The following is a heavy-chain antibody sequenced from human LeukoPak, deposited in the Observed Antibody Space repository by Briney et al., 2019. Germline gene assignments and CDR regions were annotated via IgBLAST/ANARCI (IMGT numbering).Heavy chain of an antibody. CDR1: GFTFSGYG. Sequence: GRSLRLSCAASGFTFSGYGMHWVRQAPGKGLEWVAVISYDGSNKYYADSVKGRFTISRDNSKNTLYLQMNSLRAEDTAVYYCAKDVAVAGFYYFDYWGQGALVTVSS. D-gene: IGHD6-19*01. V-gene: IGHV3-30*18. CDR3: AKDVAVAGFYYFDY. J-gene: IGHJ4*02. CDR2: ISYDGSNK.